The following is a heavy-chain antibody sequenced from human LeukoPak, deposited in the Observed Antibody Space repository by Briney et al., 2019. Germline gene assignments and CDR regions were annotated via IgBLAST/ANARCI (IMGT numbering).Heavy chain of an antibody. V-gene: IGHV4-59*08. Sequence: SETLSLTCTVSGGSIGTYYWNWIRQPPGKGLEWIGYIDYSGTTNYNPSLRSRVTISVDTSKNQFSLKLTSVTAADTAVYYCAGGLGYCASASCLNWFDPWGQGTLVTVSS. CDR3: AGGLGYCASASCLNWFDP. J-gene: IGHJ5*02. CDR2: IDYSGTT. CDR1: GGSIGTYY. D-gene: IGHD2-2*01.